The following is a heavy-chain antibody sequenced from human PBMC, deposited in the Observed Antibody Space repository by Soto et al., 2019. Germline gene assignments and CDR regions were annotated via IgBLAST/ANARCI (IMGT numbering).Heavy chain of an antibody. CDR3: ARGKADYDILTGYYDYYYGMDV. V-gene: IGHV1-69*02. D-gene: IGHD3-9*01. CDR2: IIPILGIA. CDR1: GGTFSSYT. Sequence: ASVKVSCKASGGTFSSYTISWVRQAPGQGLEWMGRIIPILGIASYAQKFQGRVTITADKSTSTAYMELSSLRSEDTAVYYCARGKADYDILTGYYDYYYGMDVWGQGTTVTVSS. J-gene: IGHJ6*02.